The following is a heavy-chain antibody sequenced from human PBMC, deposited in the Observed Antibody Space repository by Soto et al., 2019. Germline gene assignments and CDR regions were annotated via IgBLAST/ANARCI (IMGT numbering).Heavy chain of an antibody. CDR2: IYPGDSDT. Sequence: GESLKISCKGSGYSFTSYWIDWVRQMPGKGLEWMGIIYPGDSDTRYSPSFQGQVTISADKSISTAYLQWRSLKASDTAMYYCARQEGIAAAGTLFDYWGQGTLVTVSS. CDR1: GYSFTSYW. CDR3: ARQEGIAAAGTLFDY. D-gene: IGHD6-13*01. J-gene: IGHJ4*02. V-gene: IGHV5-51*01.